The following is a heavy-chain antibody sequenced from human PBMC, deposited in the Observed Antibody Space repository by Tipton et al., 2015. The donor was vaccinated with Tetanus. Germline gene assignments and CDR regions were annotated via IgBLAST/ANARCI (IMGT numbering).Heavy chain of an antibody. CDR2: SWHDDTDK. D-gene: IGHD2-15*01. CDR1: GFISSSYG. V-gene: IGHV3-33*01. J-gene: IGHJ4*02. CDR3: AREAGCSGGGCFCGDCDI. Sequence: SLRLSCAASGFISSSYGIHWVRQAPGKGLEWVAVSWHDDTDKYYADSVKGRFTISRDKSKHALYLQMNSVRDEDTAVYYGAREAGCSGGGCFCGDCDIGGQGTLVTFSS.